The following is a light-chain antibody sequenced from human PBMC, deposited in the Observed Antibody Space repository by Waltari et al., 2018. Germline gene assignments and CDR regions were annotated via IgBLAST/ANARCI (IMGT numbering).Light chain of an antibody. J-gene: IGLJ2*01. CDR3: SSYTNCDTHVI. CDR1: NSDVGGYNY. V-gene: IGLV2-14*03. CDR2: AVN. Sequence: QSTLTQPASVSGSPGQSITISCTGTNSDVGGYNYVSWYQQLPGKAHTLMIYAVNKWPSGVSDRFSGSKSGNTASLTISGLQAEDEAYYYGSSYTNCDTHVIFGGGTKLTVL.